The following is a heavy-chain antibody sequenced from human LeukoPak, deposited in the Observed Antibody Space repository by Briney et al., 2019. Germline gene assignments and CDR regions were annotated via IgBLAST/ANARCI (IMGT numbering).Heavy chain of an antibody. V-gene: IGHV4-39*01. Sequence: PSETLSLTCTVSGGSISSSSYYWGWIRQPPGKGLEWIGSIYYSGSTYYNPSLKSRVTISVDTSKNQFSLKLSSVTAADTAVYYCARVPRGDSSIDYWCQGTLVTVSS. D-gene: IGHD6-13*01. CDR1: GGSISSSSYY. CDR3: ARVPRGDSSIDY. J-gene: IGHJ4*02. CDR2: IYYSGST.